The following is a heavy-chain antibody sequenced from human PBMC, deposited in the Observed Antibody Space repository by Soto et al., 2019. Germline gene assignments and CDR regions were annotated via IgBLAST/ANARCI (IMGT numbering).Heavy chain of an antibody. Sequence: QVQLLQSGAEVKKPGSSVNVSCKAYGGTFRHFAISWVRQAPGQGLTWIGGTIPIFGTTFYAQRFQGRLSITADKSAGIAYMELSSLKFEDTAVYFCATSTRWGGYSFGYEFDFWGPGTLVTVSS. J-gene: IGHJ4*02. CDR1: GGTFRHFA. V-gene: IGHV1-69*06. D-gene: IGHD5-18*01. CDR3: ATSTRWGGYSFGYEFDF. CDR2: TIPIFGTT.